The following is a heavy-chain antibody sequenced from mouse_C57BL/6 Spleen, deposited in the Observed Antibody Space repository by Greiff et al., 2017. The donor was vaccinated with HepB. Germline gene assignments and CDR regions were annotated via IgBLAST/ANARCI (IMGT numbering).Heavy chain of an antibody. CDR2: ISSGSSTI. D-gene: IGHD1-1*01. V-gene: IGHV5-17*01. J-gene: IGHJ3*01. CDR1: GFTFSDYG. Sequence: DVQLVESGGGLVKPGGSLKLSCAASGFTFSDYGMHWVRQAPEKGLEWVAYISSGSSTIYYADTVKGRFTLSRDNAKNTLFLQMTSLRSEDTAMYYCASGNYGSIFAYWGQGTLVTVSA. CDR3: ASGNYGSIFAY.